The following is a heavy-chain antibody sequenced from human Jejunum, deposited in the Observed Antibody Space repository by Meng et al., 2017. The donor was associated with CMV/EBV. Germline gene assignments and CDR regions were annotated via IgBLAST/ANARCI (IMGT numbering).Heavy chain of an antibody. CDR3: AAYTNDALDI. CDR2: ISPDGSEK. D-gene: IGHD2-21*01. J-gene: IGHJ3*02. CDR1: GFSFNNYW. Sequence: SCAASGFSFNNYWMNWIRQAPGKGLEWVAKISPDGSEKYYVDSVKGRFTISRDNAKNSLCLQMYSLRAEDTAVYYCAAYTNDALDIWGQGTMVTVSS. V-gene: IGHV3-7*01.